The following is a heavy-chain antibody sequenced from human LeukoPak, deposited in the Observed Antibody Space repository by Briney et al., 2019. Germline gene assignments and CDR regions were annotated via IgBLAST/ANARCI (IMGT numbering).Heavy chain of an antibody. CDR1: GGSISSYY. D-gene: IGHD1-20*01. CDR2: ISYSGST. Sequence: SATLSLTCTVSGGSISSYYWSWIRQPPGKGLEWIGYISYSGSTNYNPSLKSRVSISVDTSKNQFSLKLSSVTAADTAVYFCARALTGTTGYFDCWGQGTLVTV. J-gene: IGHJ4*02. CDR3: ARALTGTTGYFDC. V-gene: IGHV4-59*01.